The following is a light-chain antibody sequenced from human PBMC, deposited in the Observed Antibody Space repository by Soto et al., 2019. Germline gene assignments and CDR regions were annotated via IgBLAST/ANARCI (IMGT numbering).Light chain of an antibody. J-gene: IGKJ1*01. CDR2: GAS. CDR3: QQYGSSPPWT. V-gene: IGKV3-20*01. CDR1: QSVSSSY. Sequence: EIVLTQFPVTLSLSPGERATLSCRASQSVSSSYFAWYQRKPGQAPRLLIYGASSRATGIPDRFSGSGSGTDFTLTISRLEPEDFAVYYCQQYGSSPPWTFGQGTKVDIK.